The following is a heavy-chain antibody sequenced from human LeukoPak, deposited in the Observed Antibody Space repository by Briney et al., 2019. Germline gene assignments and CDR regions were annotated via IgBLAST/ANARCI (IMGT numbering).Heavy chain of an antibody. CDR2: IKQDGSEK. CDR1: GFTVSSNY. V-gene: IGHV3-7*01. CDR3: ARRALIAAAQNYFDY. Sequence: GSLRLSCAASGFTVSSNYMSWVRQAPGKGLEWVANIKQDGSEKYYVDPVKGRFTISRDNAKNSLYLQMNSLRAEDTAVYYCARRALIAAAQNYFDYWGQGTLVTVSS. J-gene: IGHJ4*02. D-gene: IGHD6-13*01.